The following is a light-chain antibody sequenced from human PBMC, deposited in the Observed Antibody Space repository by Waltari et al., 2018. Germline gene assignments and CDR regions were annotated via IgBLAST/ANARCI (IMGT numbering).Light chain of an antibody. CDR2: GAS. CDR1: QSVGWS. V-gene: IGKV3-20*01. CDR3: QHYVRLPVT. Sequence: EIDLTQSPGTLSLSPGERATLSCRASQSVGWSLAWYQQKPGRAPRLLIYGASSRATGIPDRFSASGSGTDFSLSISGLEPEDFAVYYCQHYVRLPVTFGRGTKVEIK. J-gene: IGKJ1*01.